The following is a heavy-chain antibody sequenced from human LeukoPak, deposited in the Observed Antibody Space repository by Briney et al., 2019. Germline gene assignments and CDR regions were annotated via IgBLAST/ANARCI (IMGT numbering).Heavy chain of an antibody. D-gene: IGHD4-23*01. CDR2: IYYSGST. CDR1: GGSISSYY. Sequence: SETLSPTCTVSGGSISSYYWSWIRQPPGKGLEWIGYIYYSGSTNYDPSLKSRVTISVDTSKNQFSLKLSSVTAADTAVYYCARYHMTTVVKDWFDPWGQGTLVTVSS. J-gene: IGHJ5*02. V-gene: IGHV4-59*08. CDR3: ARYHMTTVVKDWFDP.